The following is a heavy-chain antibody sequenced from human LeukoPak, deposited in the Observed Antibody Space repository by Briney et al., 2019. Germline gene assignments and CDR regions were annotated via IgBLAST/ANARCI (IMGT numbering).Heavy chain of an antibody. CDR3: ARHNNGKYCSSTSCYLGY. CDR2: IYYSGST. CDR1: GGSISSSSYY. V-gene: IGHV4-39*01. Sequence: SETLSLTCTVSGGSISSSSYYWGWIRQPPGKGLEWIGSIYYSGSTYYNPSLKSRVTISVDTSKNQFSLKLSSVTAADTAVYYCARHNNGKYCSSTSCYLGYWGQGTLVTVSS. J-gene: IGHJ4*02. D-gene: IGHD2-2*01.